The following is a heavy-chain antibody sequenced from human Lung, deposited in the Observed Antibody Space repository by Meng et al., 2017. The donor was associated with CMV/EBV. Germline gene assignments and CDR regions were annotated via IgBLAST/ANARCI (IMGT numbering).Heavy chain of an antibody. Sequence: QVLLVPSGSELKKPGDSVKVSCHAAGYTFTSSSMNWVRHAPGQGLEWMGWININTGNPTYAQGFTGRFVFSLDTSVSTAYLQIDSLKADDTAVYYCARGNGWRFDYWGQGTLVTVSS. D-gene: IGHD6-19*01. CDR2: ININTGNP. J-gene: IGHJ4*02. V-gene: IGHV7-4-1*01. CDR3: ARGNGWRFDY. CDR1: GYTFTSSS.